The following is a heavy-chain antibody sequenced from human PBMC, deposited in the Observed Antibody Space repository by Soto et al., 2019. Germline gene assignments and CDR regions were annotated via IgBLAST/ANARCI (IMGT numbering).Heavy chain of an antibody. Sequence: PLEPLSLTCAVSGVSISSGNWWTWVRQTPQRGLEYIGEIFHDGTANYYPSFERRVAISVDTSKNQFSLKLTSVTAADTAIYFCARLVYDTRLNYMYFDFWGQGALVTVSS. CDR2: IFHDGTA. D-gene: IGHD3-10*01. V-gene: IGHV4-4*02. CDR3: ARLVYDTRLNYMYFDF. J-gene: IGHJ4*02. CDR1: GVSISSGNW.